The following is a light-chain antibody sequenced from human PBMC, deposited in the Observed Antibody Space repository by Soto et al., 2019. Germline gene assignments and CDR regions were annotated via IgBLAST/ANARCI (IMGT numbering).Light chain of an antibody. CDR3: CSYAGSSTYV. Sequence: QSVLTQPASVSGSPGQSITISCTGINRDVGSNNLVSWYQQHPGKAPKLMIFDDGKRPSGVSNRFSGSQSGNTASLTISGLQAEDEADYYCCSYAGSSTYVFGSGTKVTVL. V-gene: IGLV2-23*01. J-gene: IGLJ1*01. CDR2: DDG. CDR1: NRDVGSNNL.